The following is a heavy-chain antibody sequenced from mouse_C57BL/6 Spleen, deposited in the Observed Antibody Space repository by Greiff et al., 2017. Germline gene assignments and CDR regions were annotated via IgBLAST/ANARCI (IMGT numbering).Heavy chain of an antibody. CDR3: ARWSPTVVSYDAMDY. D-gene: IGHD1-1*01. CDR2: IYPGSGST. Sequence: QVQLQQPGAELVKPGASVKMSCKASGYTFTSYWITWVKQRPGQGLEWIGDIYPGSGSTNYNEKFKSKATLTVDTSSSTAYMQPSSLTSEDSAVYYCARWSPTVVSYDAMDYWGQGTSVTVSS. J-gene: IGHJ4*01. CDR1: GYTFTSYW. V-gene: IGHV1-55*01.